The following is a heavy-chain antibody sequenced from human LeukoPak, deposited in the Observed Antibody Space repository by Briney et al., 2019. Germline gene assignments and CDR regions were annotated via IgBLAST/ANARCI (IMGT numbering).Heavy chain of an antibody. CDR3: ARQWYYGSRLLYFDY. D-gene: IGHD3-10*01. J-gene: IGHJ4*02. CDR1: GYSFPSYW. CDR2: IYPGDPAI. Sequence: GESLKIPCQGFGYSFPSYWIVWVREMPANGLGRMGIIYPGDPAIRYRPSFQGHVTISADKSISAAFLQWSSLKASDTGMYYCARQWYYGSRLLYFDYWGQGTLVTVSS. V-gene: IGHV5-51*01.